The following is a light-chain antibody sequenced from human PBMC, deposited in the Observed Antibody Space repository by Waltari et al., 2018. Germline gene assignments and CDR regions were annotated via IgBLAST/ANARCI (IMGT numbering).Light chain of an antibody. CDR1: GSNIGNNY. Sequence: QSVLTQPPSVSAAPGQKVTISCSGSGSNIGNNYVSWYQQLPGTAPKLLIYGKNKRPSGIPDRFSGSQSGTSATLDITGLQAGDEADYYCGAWDASLSGVFGGGTKLTVL. V-gene: IGLV1-51*01. CDR3: GAWDASLSGV. J-gene: IGLJ2*01. CDR2: GKN.